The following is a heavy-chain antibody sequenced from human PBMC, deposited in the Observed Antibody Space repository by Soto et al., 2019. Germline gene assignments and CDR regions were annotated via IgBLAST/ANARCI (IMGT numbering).Heavy chain of an antibody. D-gene: IGHD2-15*01. CDR2: INPNSGGT. CDR3: ARARRDIVVVVAATPGYYYYGMDV. Sequence: ASVKVSCKASGYTFTGYYMHWVRQAPGQGLEWMGWINPNSGGTNYAQKFQGWVTMTRDTSISTAYMELSRLRSDDTAVYYCARARRDIVVVVAATPGYYYYGMDVWGQGTTVTVSS. CDR1: GYTFTGYY. J-gene: IGHJ6*02. V-gene: IGHV1-2*04.